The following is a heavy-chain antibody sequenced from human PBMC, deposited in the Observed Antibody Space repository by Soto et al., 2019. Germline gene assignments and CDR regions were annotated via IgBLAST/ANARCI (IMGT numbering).Heavy chain of an antibody. CDR1: GDSLRGQS. CDR3: AREDSYGWSGERLDV. J-gene: IGHJ6*02. D-gene: IGHD6-19*01. Sequence: PSETLSLTCAVVGDSLRGQSWNWIRQSPWKGLEWVGELDQSGGTNYNPSLKSRAIISDDTSKNQFSLTLTSVTAADTAVYYCAREDSYGWSGERLDVWGQGTTVT. V-gene: IGHV4-34*01. CDR2: LDQSGGT.